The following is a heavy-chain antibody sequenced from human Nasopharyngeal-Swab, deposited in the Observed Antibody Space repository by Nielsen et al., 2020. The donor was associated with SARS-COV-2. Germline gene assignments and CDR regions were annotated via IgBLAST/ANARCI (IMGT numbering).Heavy chain of an antibody. D-gene: IGHD3-22*01. Sequence: GESLKISCAASGFTFNNYAMSWVRQAPGKGLEWVSAISASGGSTFFADSVKGRFTIYRDNSKNTLFLQVNSLRGEDTAIYYCARRGRDRFDANGYYYGRYFDYWGQGTLVTVSS. CDR3: ARRGRDRFDANGYYYGRYFDY. CDR2: ISASGGST. V-gene: IGHV3-23*01. CDR1: GFTFNNYA. J-gene: IGHJ4*02.